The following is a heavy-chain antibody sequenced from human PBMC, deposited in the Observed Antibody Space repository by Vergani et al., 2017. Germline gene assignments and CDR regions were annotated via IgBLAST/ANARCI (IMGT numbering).Heavy chain of an antibody. CDR2: IIPIFGTA. Sequence: QVQLVQSGAEVKKPGSSVKVSCKASGGTFSSYAISWVRQAPGQGLEWMGGIIPIFGTANYAQKFQGRVTITADESTSTAYMGLSSLRSEDTAVYYCARVEDGRGRDGYNYAFDIWGQGTMVTVSS. V-gene: IGHV1-69*01. J-gene: IGHJ3*02. CDR3: ARVEDGRGRDGYNYAFDI. D-gene: IGHD5-24*01. CDR1: GGTFSSYA.